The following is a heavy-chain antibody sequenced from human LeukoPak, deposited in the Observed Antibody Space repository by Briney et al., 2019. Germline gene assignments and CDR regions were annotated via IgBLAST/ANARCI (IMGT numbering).Heavy chain of an antibody. CDR2: IGPNSGGT. J-gene: IGHJ2*01. V-gene: IGHV1-2*02. CDR1: GYTFTGNH. D-gene: IGHD1-26*01. CDR3: AREVGIVSFNL. Sequence: ASVKVSCKASGYTFTGNHVHWLRQAPGQGLDWMGWIGPNSGGTKYAQKFQDRVTMTSDTSISTAYMELSGLRSDDTAVYFCAREVGIVSFNLWGRGTLVTVSS.